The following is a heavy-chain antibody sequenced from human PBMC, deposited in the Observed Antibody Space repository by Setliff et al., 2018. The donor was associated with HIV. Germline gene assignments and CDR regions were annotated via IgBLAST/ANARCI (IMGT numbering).Heavy chain of an antibody. V-gene: IGHV1-18*01. Sequence: GASLKVSCKASGYTFTTYGSSWVRQAPGQGLEWMGWISAYNGDTNSAPSLLGRLTMTTETSTSTAYMELRSLSSDHTSVYYCARARLQGIVTAVGPRDNSLDPWGQGTRVTVSS. D-gene: IGHD3-9*01. CDR1: GYTFTTYG. CDR2: ISAYNGDT. J-gene: IGHJ5*02. CDR3: ARARLQGIVTAVGPRDNSLDP.